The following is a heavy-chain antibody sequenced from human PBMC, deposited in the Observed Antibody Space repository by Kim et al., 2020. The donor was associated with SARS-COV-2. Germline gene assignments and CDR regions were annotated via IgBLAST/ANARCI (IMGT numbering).Heavy chain of an antibody. CDR2: IYFSGST. CDR3: ARHGKQWLRPHYGMDV. V-gene: IGHV4-39*01. CDR1: GGSISSSSYY. J-gene: IGHJ6*02. D-gene: IGHD6-19*01. Sequence: SETLSLTCTVSGGSISSSSYYWGWIRPSPGKGLEWIGSIYFSGSTYYNPSLKRRITISVDTSKNQLSLKLSSVTAADTAVYYCARHGKQWLRPHYGMDVCGQGTTVTVSS.